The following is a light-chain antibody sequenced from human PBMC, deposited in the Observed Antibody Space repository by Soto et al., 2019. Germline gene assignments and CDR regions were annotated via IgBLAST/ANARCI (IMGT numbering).Light chain of an antibody. V-gene: IGKV1-5*03. J-gene: IGKJ1*01. CDR2: KAS. CDR3: QQYNSYPWT. CDR1: QSISSW. Sequence: DIQMTQSPSTLSASVGDRVTITCRASQSISSWLAWYQQKPGKAPKLLIYKASSLESVVPSRFSGSGSGTDFTLTISSLQPDDFATYYCQQYNSYPWTFGQGTQVEIK.